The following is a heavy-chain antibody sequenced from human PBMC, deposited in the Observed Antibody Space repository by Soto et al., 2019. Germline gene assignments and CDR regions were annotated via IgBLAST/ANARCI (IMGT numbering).Heavy chain of an antibody. Sequence: QVQLVESGGGVVQPGRSLRLSCAASGFTFSSYGMHWVRQAPGKGLEWVAVIWYDGSNKYYADSVKGRFTISRDNSKNTLYLQMNSLRAVDTAVYYCARDIRTTFIDYWGQGTLVTVSS. J-gene: IGHJ4*02. D-gene: IGHD4-17*01. CDR3: ARDIRTTFIDY. CDR2: IWYDGSNK. CDR1: GFTFSSYG. V-gene: IGHV3-33*01.